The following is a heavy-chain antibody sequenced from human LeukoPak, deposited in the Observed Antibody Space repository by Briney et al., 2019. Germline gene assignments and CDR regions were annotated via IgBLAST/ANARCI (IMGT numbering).Heavy chain of an antibody. CDR3: ARVSYCGGDCRGYYYYGLDV. Sequence: EASVKVSCKASGYTFTGYYMHWVRQAPGQGLEWMGWINPNSGGTNYAQKFQGRVTMTRDTSISTVYMDLSGLRFEDTAVYYCARVSYCGGDCRGYYYYGLDVWGQGTTVTVSS. CDR2: INPNSGGT. CDR1: GYTFTGYY. D-gene: IGHD2-21*02. V-gene: IGHV1-2*02. J-gene: IGHJ6*02.